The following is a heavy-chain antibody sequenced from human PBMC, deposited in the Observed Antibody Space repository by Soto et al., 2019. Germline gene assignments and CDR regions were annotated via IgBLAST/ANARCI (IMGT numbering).Heavy chain of an antibody. CDR2: ISGSGGST. CDR1: GFTFSSYA. V-gene: IGHV3-23*01. Sequence: GGSLRLSCADSGFTFSSYAMSWVRQAPGKGLEWVSAISGSGGSTYYADSVKGRFTISRDNSKNTLYLQMNSLRAEDTAVYYCAKGPLNSRQHDAFDIWGQGTMVTVSS. CDR3: AKGPLNSRQHDAFDI. D-gene: IGHD6-13*01. J-gene: IGHJ3*02.